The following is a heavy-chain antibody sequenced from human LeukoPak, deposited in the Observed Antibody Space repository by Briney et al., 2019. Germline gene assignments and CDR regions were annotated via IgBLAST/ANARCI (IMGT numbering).Heavy chain of an antibody. D-gene: IGHD3-10*01. CDR3: AKGETYCYGSGSPTDY. CDR2: ISNSGGST. Sequence: GGSLRLSCAASGFTFSSYAMSWVRQAPGKGLEWVSSISNSGGSTYYADSVKGRFTISRDNSKNTMYLQMNSLRAEDTAVYYCAKGETYCYGSGSPTDYWGQGTLVTVSS. J-gene: IGHJ4*02. CDR1: GFTFSSYA. V-gene: IGHV3-23*01.